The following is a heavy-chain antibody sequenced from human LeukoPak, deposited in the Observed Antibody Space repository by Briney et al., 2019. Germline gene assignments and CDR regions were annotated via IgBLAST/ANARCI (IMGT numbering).Heavy chain of an antibody. CDR1: GGSISSYYW. Sequence: TLSLTCTVSGGSISSYYWSWIRQPPGKALEWLARIDWDDDKYYSTSLKTRLTISKDTSKNQVVLTMTNMDPVDTATYYCARRSGDWDDAFDIWGQGTMVTVSS. V-gene: IGHV2-70*11. D-gene: IGHD2-21*02. CDR3: ARRSGDWDDAFDI. CDR2: IDWDDDK. J-gene: IGHJ3*02.